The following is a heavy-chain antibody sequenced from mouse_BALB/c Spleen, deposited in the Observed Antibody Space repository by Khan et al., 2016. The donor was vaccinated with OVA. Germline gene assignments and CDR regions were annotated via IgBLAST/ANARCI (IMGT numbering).Heavy chain of an antibody. CDR2: INPSNGYT. J-gene: IGHJ3*01. CDR1: GYTFTTYT. V-gene: IGHV1-4*01. D-gene: IGHD2-14*01. Sequence: QIQLVQPGAELARPGASVKMSCKASGYTFTTYTIHWIQLRPGQGLEWIGFINPSNGYTNYNQKFKDKATLTANKSSTTVYMQLSSLTSDDSAVYNCVRDGAYHRNDGWFAYWGQGTLVTVSA. CDR3: VRDGAYHRNDGWFAY.